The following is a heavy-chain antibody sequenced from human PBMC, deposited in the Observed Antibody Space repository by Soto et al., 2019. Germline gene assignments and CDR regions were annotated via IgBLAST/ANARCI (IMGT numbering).Heavy chain of an antibody. Sequence: PGGSLRLSCAASGFTFSSYSMNWVRQAPGKGLEWVSSISSSSSYIYYADSVKGRFTISRDNAKNSLYLQMNSLRAEDTAVYYCARGGELDYGDPDTNFDYWGQGTLVTVSS. J-gene: IGHJ4*02. CDR3: ARGGELDYGDPDTNFDY. CDR1: GFTFSSYS. D-gene: IGHD4-17*01. V-gene: IGHV3-21*01. CDR2: ISSSSSYI.